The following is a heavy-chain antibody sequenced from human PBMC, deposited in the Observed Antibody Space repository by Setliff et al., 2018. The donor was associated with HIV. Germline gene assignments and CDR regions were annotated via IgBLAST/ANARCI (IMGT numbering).Heavy chain of an antibody. CDR3: YSLGVAQRDFDY. V-gene: IGHV3-7*02. J-gene: IGHJ4*02. CDR2: INRGGSDT. Sequence: GGSLRLSCTFSGFMFRDHWMSWVRQPPGKGLEWVANINRGGSDTYYVDSVKGRFTISRDNSKNTLYLRMNSLRVEDTAVYYCYSLGVAQRDFDYWGQGAQVTVSS. D-gene: IGHD2-15*01. CDR1: GFMFRDHW.